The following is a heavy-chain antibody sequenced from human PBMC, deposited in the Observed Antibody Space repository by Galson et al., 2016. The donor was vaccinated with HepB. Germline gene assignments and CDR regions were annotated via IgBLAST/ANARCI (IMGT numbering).Heavy chain of an antibody. V-gene: IGHV4-4*02. J-gene: IGHJ5*02. CDR3: ARAATPYGSGSYYSP. CDR1: GGSISSSNW. CDR2: VFHSGSS. Sequence: ETLSLTYAVSGGSISSSNWWSRVRQPPGQGLEWIGEVFHSGSSNYNPSLKSRVTISVDKSKNHFSLNLNSVTAADTAIYYCARAATPYGSGSYYSPWGQGTLVTVSS. D-gene: IGHD3-10*01.